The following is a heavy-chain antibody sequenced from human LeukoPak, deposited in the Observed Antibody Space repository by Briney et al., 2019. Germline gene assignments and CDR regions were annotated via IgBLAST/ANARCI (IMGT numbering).Heavy chain of an antibody. D-gene: IGHD1-1*01. CDR3: ARGLTKEAGDY. V-gene: IGHV5-51*01. J-gene: IGHJ4*02. Sequence: GESLKISRQGSGSIFTSYWIGWVRQLPGKGLEWMGIIYPGDSDTRYSPSFQGQVTISADKSISTAYLQWSSLKASDTAMYYCARGLTKEAGDYWGQGTLVTVSS. CDR2: IYPGDSDT. CDR1: GSIFTSYW.